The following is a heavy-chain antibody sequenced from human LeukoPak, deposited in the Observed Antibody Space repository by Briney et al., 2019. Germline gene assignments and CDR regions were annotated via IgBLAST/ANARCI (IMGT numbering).Heavy chain of an antibody. CDR3: ARRDYGGKHFDY. D-gene: IGHD4-23*01. CDR1: GSPFSSYW. CDR2: IYPGDSDT. V-gene: IGHV5-51*01. J-gene: IGHJ4*02. Sequence: GASLQISCQGSGSPFSSYWIAWVRQMPGKGLEWMGIIYPGDSDTRYSPSFQGQVTISADKSISTAYLQWSSLKASDTAMYYCARRDYGGKHFDYWGQGTLVTVSS.